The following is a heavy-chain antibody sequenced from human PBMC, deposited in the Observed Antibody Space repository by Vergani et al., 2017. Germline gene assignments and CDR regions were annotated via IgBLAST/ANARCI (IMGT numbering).Heavy chain of an antibody. D-gene: IGHD3-22*01. V-gene: IGHV1-24*01. J-gene: IGHJ3*02. Sequence: QVQLVQSGAEVKKPGASVKVSCKVSGYTLTELSMHWVRQAPGKGLEWMGGFDPEDGETIYAQKFQGRVTMTEDTSTDTAYMGLSSLRSEDTAVYYCATVGPTMIVVVGAFDIWGQGTMVTVSS. CDR2: FDPEDGET. CDR1: GYTLTELS. CDR3: ATVGPTMIVVVGAFDI.